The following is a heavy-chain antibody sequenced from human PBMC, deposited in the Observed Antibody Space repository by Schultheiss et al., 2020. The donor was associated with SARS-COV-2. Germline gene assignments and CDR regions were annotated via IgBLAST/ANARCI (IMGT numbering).Heavy chain of an antibody. D-gene: IGHD6-13*01. CDR2: INHSGST. V-gene: IGHV4-34*01. CDR1: GGSFSGYY. Sequence: SETLSLTCAVYGGSFSGYYWSWIRQPPGKGLEWIGEINHSGSTNYNPSLKSRVTMSVDTSKNQFSLKLSSVTAADTAVYYCARDDPSIAAARFGYWGQGTLVTVSS. CDR3: ARDDPSIAAARFGY. J-gene: IGHJ4*02.